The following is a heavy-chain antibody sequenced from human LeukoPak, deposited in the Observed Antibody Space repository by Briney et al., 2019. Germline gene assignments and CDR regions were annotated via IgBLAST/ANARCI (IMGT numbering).Heavy chain of an antibody. CDR3: AKEEARPGSSSPLDY. CDR1: GFTFSTHA. Sequence: GGSLRLSCAASGFTFSTHAMNWVRQAPGKGLEWVSSISASGATTYYADSVKGRFTISRDNSKNTLYLQMNSLRAEDTAVYYCAKEEARPGSSSPLDYWGQGTLVTVSS. V-gene: IGHV3-23*01. CDR2: ISASGATT. J-gene: IGHJ4*02. D-gene: IGHD6-6*01.